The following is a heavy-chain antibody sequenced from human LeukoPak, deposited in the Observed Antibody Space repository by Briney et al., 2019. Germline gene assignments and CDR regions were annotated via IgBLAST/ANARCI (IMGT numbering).Heavy chain of an antibody. V-gene: IGHV3-23*01. D-gene: IGHD3-22*01. Sequence: GGSLRLSCAASGFTFSSYAMSWVRQAPGKGLEWVSAISGSGGSTYYADSVKGRFTISRDNSKNTLHLQMNSLRAEDTAVYYCAKVSRVVVVIRMGHDKPNYYGMDVWGQGTTVTVSS. J-gene: IGHJ6*02. CDR2: ISGSGGST. CDR3: AKVSRVVVVIRMGHDKPNYYGMDV. CDR1: GFTFSSYA.